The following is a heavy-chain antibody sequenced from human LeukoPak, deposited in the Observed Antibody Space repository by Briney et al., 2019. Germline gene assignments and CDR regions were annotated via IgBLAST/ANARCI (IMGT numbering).Heavy chain of an antibody. CDR3: ANIAAAGPYYFDY. CDR2: ISGSGGST. V-gene: IGHV3-23*01. Sequence: GRSLRLSCIGSGFTFADYGLSWFRQAPGKGLEWVSAISGSGGSTYYADSVKGRFTISRDNSKNTLYLQMNSLRAEDTAVYYCANIAAAGPYYFDYWGQGTLVTVSS. J-gene: IGHJ4*02. D-gene: IGHD6-13*01. CDR1: GFTFADYG.